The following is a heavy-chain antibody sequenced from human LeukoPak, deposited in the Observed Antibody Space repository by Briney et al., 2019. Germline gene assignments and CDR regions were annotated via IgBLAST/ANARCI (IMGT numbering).Heavy chain of an antibody. J-gene: IGHJ5*02. Sequence: GGSLRLSCAASGFTFSSYAMHWVRQAPGKGLEYVSAISSNGGSTYYANSVKGRFTISRDNSKNTLYLQMGSLRAEDMAVYYCARSLGSSWVSKNWFDPWGQGTLVTVSS. V-gene: IGHV3-64*01. CDR3: ARSLGSSWVSKNWFDP. D-gene: IGHD6-13*01. CDR2: ISSNGGST. CDR1: GFTFSSYA.